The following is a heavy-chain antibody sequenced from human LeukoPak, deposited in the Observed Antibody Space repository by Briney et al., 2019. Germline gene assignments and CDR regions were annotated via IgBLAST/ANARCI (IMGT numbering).Heavy chain of an antibody. CDR3: AIGGDSSTSCYRCFNY. J-gene: IGHJ4*02. V-gene: IGHV5-51*01. D-gene: IGHD2-2*01. CDR2: IYPDDSDT. CDR1: GYSFTNYW. Sequence: GESLKISCEGSGYSFTNYWIGWVRQVPGKGLEWMGIIYPDDSDTRYSPSFQGQVTISADKSIGTAYLQWSNLKASDTAMYYCAIGGDSSTSCYRCFNYWGQGTLVTVSS.